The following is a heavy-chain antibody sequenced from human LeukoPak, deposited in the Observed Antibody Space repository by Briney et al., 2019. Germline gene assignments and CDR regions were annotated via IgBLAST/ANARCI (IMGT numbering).Heavy chain of an antibody. CDR1: GFTFSNAW. V-gene: IGHV3-15*01. CDR2: TKSTTDGGTA. Sequence: GGSLRLSCAASGFTFSNAWMSWVRQAPGKGLEWVGRTKSTTDGGTADYAAPVKGRFTISRDDSKNTLYLQMNSLKTEDTAVYYCTTESPHLDYWGQGTLVTVSS. J-gene: IGHJ4*02. CDR3: TTESPHLDY.